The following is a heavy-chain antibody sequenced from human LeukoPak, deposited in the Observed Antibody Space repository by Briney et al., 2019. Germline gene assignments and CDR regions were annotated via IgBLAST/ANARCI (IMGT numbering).Heavy chain of an antibody. Sequence: ASVTVSCKACGYTFSSYDSNWVRQATREALEWMGWMNPNSGNTGYVQKFQGRVTMTRNTSISTAYMELSSLRSEDTAVYYCARGVTYCSSTSCYTLDYWGQGTLVTVSS. CDR2: MNPNSGNT. D-gene: IGHD2-2*02. V-gene: IGHV1-8*01. J-gene: IGHJ4*02. CDR3: ARGVTYCSSTSCYTLDY. CDR1: GYTFSSYD.